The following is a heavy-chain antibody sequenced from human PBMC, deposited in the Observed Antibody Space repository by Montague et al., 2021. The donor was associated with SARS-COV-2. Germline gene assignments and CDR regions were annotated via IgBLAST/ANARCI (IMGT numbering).Heavy chain of an antibody. CDR2: IYNRGST. V-gene: IGHV4-59*01. D-gene: IGHD3-22*01. J-gene: IGHJ5*02. CDR3: VREDRCNWFDP. CDR1: GGSINSCI. Sequence: SETLSLTCTVSGGSINSCIWSWTWQPPGKGLEWIGYIYNRGSTNYNHSLATRVTISVDPSKNQFSLKLSSVTAADTAVDYCVREDRCNWFDPWGQGTLVIVSS.